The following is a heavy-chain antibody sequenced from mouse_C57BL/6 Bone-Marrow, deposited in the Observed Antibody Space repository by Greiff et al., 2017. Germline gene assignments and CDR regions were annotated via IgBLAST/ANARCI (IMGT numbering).Heavy chain of an antibody. V-gene: IGHV1-82*01. CDR3: ARGIYYGYAMDY. J-gene: IGHJ4*01. CDR2: IYPGDGDT. CDR1: GYAFSSSW. D-gene: IGHD1-1*01. Sequence: VKLVESGPELVKPGASVKISCKASGYAFSSSWMNWVKQRPGKGLEWIGRIYPGDGDTNYNGKFKGKATLTADKSSSTAYMQLISLTSEDSAVYFCARGIYYGYAMDYWGQGTSVTVSS.